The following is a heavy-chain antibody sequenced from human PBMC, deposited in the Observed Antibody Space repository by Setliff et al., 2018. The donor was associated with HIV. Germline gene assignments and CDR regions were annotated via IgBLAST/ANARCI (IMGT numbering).Heavy chain of an antibody. CDR1: GFIFSSFA. CDR2: ISFDGSNK. D-gene: IGHD2-8*02. V-gene: IGHV3-30-3*01. CDR3: ASGVLVVSAIFPASIAFDI. Sequence: GSLRLSCAASGFIFSSFAMDWVRQAPGKGLEWVAVISFDGSNKYYADSVKGRFTVSRDNSKNTLYLQMNSLRAEDSAVYYCASGVLVVSAIFPASIAFDIWGQGTMVTVSS. J-gene: IGHJ3*02.